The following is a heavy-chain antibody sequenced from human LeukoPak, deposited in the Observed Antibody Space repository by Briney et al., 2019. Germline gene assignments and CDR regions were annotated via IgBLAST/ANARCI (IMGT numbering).Heavy chain of an antibody. CDR1: GGSISSGGCY. CDR3: ARGRELYDYVWGSYRYSPFDAFDI. D-gene: IGHD3-16*02. CDR2: IYYSGST. Sequence: SQTLSLTCTVSGGSISSGGCYWSWIRQHPGKGLEWIGYIYYSGSTYYNPSLKSRVTISVDTSKNQFSLKLSSVTAADTAVYYCARGRELYDYVWGSYRYSPFDAFDIWGQGTMVTVSS. V-gene: IGHV4-31*03. J-gene: IGHJ3*02.